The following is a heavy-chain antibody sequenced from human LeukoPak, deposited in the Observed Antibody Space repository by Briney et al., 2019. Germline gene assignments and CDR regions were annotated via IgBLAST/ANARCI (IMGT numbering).Heavy chain of an antibody. Sequence: SETLSLTCTVSGGSISSYYWSWIRQPPGKGLEWVGYIYYSGSPNYNPSLKSRVTISVDTSKNQFSLKLSSVTAADTAVYYCARDLGSGGSFGWFDPWGQGTLVTVSS. D-gene: IGHD2-15*01. J-gene: IGHJ5*02. CDR1: GGSISSYY. CDR2: IYYSGSP. V-gene: IGHV4-59*01. CDR3: ARDLGSGGSFGWFDP.